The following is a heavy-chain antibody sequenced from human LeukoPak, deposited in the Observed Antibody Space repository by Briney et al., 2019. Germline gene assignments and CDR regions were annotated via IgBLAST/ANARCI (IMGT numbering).Heavy chain of an antibody. V-gene: IGHV4-34*01. D-gene: IGHD1-1*01. CDR1: GGSFSGYY. CDR2: INHSGST. Sequence: SETLSLTCAVYGGSFSGYYWSWIRQPPGKGLEWIGEINHSGSTNYNPSLKSRVTISVDTSKNQFSLKLSSVTAADTAVYYCARGLESHSDYWGQGTLVTVSS. CDR3: ARGLESHSDY. J-gene: IGHJ4*02.